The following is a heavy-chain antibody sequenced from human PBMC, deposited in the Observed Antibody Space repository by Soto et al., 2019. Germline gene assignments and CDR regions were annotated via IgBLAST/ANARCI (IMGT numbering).Heavy chain of an antibody. J-gene: IGHJ4*02. V-gene: IGHV4-38-2*02. CDR2: VYQTVST. Sequence: PSETLSLTCTVSGYSISNGYYWAWIRQSPGKGLEWIGSVYQTVSTSYNPSLESRVTILVDIAKNHFSLRLNSVTAADTAVYFCAREKGHSNPFDFWGPGMLVTVS. D-gene: IGHD4-4*01. CDR3: AREKGHSNPFDF. CDR1: GYSISNGYY.